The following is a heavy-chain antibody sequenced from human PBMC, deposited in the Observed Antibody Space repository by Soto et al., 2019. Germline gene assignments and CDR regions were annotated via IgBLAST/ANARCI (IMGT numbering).Heavy chain of an antibody. CDR3: ARVAYGNGWIFDY. J-gene: IGHJ4*01. CDR2: IKQDGSEK. V-gene: IGHV3-7*01. D-gene: IGHD6-19*01. CDR1: GFSFSSYW. Sequence: PGGSLRLSCAASGFSFSSYWMSWVRQASGKGLEWVANIKQDGSEKYYVDSVKGRFTLSRDNAKNSLQLQMSSLRDEDTAIYFCARVAYGNGWIFDYWAQGTLVTVSS.